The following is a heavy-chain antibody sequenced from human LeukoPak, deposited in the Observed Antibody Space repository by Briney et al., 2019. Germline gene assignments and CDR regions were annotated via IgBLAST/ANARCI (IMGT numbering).Heavy chain of an antibody. CDR3: ARDRTHPDYDYVWGGYRVYYFDY. CDR1: GFTFSSYW. CDR2: IKQDGSEK. Sequence: GGSLRLSCAASGFTFSSYWMSWVRQAPGKGLEWVANIKQDGSEKYYVDSVKGRFTISRDNAKNSLYLQMNSLRAEDTAVYYCARDRTHPDYDYVWGGYRVYYFDYWGQGTLVTVSS. J-gene: IGHJ4*02. V-gene: IGHV3-7*01. D-gene: IGHD3-16*02.